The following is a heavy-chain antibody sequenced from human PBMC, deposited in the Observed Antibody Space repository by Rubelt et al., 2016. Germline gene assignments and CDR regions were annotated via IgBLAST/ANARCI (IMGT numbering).Heavy chain of an antibody. J-gene: IGHJ4*02. D-gene: IGHD3-22*01. Sequence: YYADSVKGRFTISRDNSKNTLYLQMNSLRAEDTAVYYCARDYHFPDSSGFGYWGQGTLVTVSS. CDR3: ARDYHFPDSSGFGY. V-gene: IGHV3-30*01.